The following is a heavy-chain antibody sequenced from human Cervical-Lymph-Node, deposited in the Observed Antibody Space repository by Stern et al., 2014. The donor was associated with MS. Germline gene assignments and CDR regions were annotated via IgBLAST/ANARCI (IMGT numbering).Heavy chain of an antibody. CDR2: IIPIFGTA. CDR3: ARDSRHYDASYYFDS. V-gene: IGHV1-69*01. CDR1: GGTFSSYA. J-gene: IGHJ4*02. D-gene: IGHD3-16*01. Sequence: VQLVESGAEVKKPGSSVKVSCKASGGTFSSYAINWVRQAPGQGPEWMGGIIPIFGTANYAQKFQGRFTITADDSTSTAYMELSSLRSEDTAVYYCARDSRHYDASYYFDSWGQGTLVTVSS.